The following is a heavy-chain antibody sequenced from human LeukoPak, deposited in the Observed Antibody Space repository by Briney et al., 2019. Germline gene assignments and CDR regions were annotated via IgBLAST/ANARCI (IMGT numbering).Heavy chain of an antibody. V-gene: IGHV3-21*01. CDR1: GFTFSSYS. J-gene: IGHJ4*02. Sequence: GGSLRLSRAASGFTFSSYSMNWVRQAPGKGLEWVSSISSSSSYIYYADSVKGRFTISRDNAKNPLYLQMNSLRAEDTAVYYCARDRYYYDSSGYYDDYWGQGTLVTVSS. CDR2: ISSSSSYI. D-gene: IGHD3-22*01. CDR3: ARDRYYYDSSGYYDDY.